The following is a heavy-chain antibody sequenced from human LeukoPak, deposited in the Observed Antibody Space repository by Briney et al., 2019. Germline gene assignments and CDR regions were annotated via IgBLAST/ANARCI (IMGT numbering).Heavy chain of an antibody. CDR1: GGSISSGGYY. Sequence: PSETLSLTCAVSGGSISSGGYYWSWIRQPPGKGLEWIGYIYYSGSTNYNPSLKSRVTISVDTSKNQFSLKLSSVTAADTAVYYCARPILTGYHDAFDIWGQGTMVTVSS. D-gene: IGHD3-9*01. CDR3: ARPILTGYHDAFDI. J-gene: IGHJ3*02. CDR2: IYYSGST. V-gene: IGHV4-61*08.